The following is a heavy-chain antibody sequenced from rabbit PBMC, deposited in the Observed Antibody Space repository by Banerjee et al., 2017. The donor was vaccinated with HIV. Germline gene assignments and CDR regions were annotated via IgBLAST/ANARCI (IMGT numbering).Heavy chain of an antibody. J-gene: IGHJ2*01. V-gene: IGHV1S40*01. CDR1: GFSFSNSYW. CDR2: IYAASSGST. Sequence: QSLEESGGDLVKPGASLTLTCTASGFSFSNSYWICWVRQAPGKGLEWIACIYAASSGSTHYASWAKGRFTISKTSSTTVTLQMTSLTAADTATYFCARDNNFDAYIYFDPWGPGTLVTVS. D-gene: IGHD2-1*01. CDR3: ARDNNFDAYIYFDP.